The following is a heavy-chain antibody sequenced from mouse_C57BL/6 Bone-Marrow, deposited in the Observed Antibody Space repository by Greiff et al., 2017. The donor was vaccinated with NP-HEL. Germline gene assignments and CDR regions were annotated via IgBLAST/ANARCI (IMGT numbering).Heavy chain of an antibody. V-gene: IGHV3-6*01. CDR3: ARDQGLGFYWYFDV. CDR1: GYSITSGYY. CDR2: ISYDGSN. D-gene: IGHD4-1*01. Sequence: EVKLQESGPGLVKPSQSLSLTCSVTGYSITSGYYWNWIRQFPGNQLEWMGYISYDGSNNYNPSLKNRISITRDTSKNQFFLKLNSVTTEDTATYYCARDQGLGFYWYFDVWGTGTTVTVSS. J-gene: IGHJ1*03.